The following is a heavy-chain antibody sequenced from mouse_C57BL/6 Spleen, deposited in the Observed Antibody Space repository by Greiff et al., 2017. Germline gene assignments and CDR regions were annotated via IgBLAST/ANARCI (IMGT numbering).Heavy chain of an antibody. D-gene: IGHD2-12*01. CDR2: ISDGGSYT. Sequence: EVMLVESGGGLVKPGGSLKLSCAASGFTFSSYAMSWVRQTPEKRLEWVATISDGGSYTYYPDNVKGRFTISRDNAKNNLYLQMSHLKSEDTAMYYCARDYDGTRGNFDYWGQGTTLTVSS. CDR1: GFTFSSYA. V-gene: IGHV5-4*01. CDR3: ARDYDGTRGNFDY. J-gene: IGHJ2*01.